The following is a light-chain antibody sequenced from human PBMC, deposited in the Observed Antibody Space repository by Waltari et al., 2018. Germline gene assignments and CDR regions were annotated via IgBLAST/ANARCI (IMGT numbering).Light chain of an antibody. CDR1: QNLRANY. CDR3: HQSAGSPQT. V-gene: IGKV3-20*01. J-gene: IGKJ2*01. Sequence: EIVMTQSPGILSLSPGERATLSCRASQNLRANYVAWYQHRPGQPPRLLIFGATSRAAGIPDRFSGRGSATDFTLTINRLEPEDFTMYFCHQSAGSPQTFGQGTKLDIK. CDR2: GAT.